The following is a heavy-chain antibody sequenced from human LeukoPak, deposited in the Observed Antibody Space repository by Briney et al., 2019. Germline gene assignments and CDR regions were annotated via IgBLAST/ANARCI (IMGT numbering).Heavy chain of an antibody. V-gene: IGHV3-21*04. CDR1: GFTFSSYS. J-gene: IGHJ6*03. D-gene: IGHD3-3*01. CDR3: AKAFRIFGVGIPTSARHPDYYYMDV. Sequence: GGSLRLSCAASGFTFSSYSMNWVRQAPGKGLEWVSSISSSSSYIYYADSVKDRFTISRDNAKNSLYLQMNSLRAEDTAVYYCAKAFRIFGVGIPTSARHPDYYYMDVWGKGTTVTVSS. CDR2: ISSSSSYI.